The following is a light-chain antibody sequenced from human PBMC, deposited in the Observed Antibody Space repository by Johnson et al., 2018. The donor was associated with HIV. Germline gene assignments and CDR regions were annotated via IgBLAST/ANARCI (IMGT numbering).Light chain of an antibody. V-gene: IGLV1-51*02. Sequence: QSVLTQPPSVSAAPGQKVTISCSGSSSNIANNYVSWYQQLPGTAPKLLIYENNKRPSGIPDRFSGSKSGTSATLGITGLQTGDEADYYCGTWDSSLSASYGFGTWTKVTVL. CDR2: ENN. CDR3: GTWDSSLSASYG. J-gene: IGLJ1*01. CDR1: SSNIANNY.